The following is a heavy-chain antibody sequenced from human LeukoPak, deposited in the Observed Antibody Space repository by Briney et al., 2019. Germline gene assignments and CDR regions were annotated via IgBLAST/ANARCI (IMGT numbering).Heavy chain of an antibody. J-gene: IGHJ4*02. CDR2: ISWDGGST. Sequence: GGSLRLSCAASGFTFDDYAMHWVRQAPGKGLEWVSLISWDGGSTYYADSVKGRFTISRDNTKNSLYLQMNSLRAEDTALYYCAKGESRDGSYYYFDYWGQGTLVTVSS. CDR1: GFTFDDYA. D-gene: IGHD1-26*01. CDR3: AKGESRDGSYYYFDY. V-gene: IGHV3-43D*04.